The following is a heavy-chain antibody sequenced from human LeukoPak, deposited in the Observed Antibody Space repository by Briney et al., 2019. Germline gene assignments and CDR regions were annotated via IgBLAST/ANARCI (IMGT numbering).Heavy chain of an antibody. CDR2: ISDSGGST. CDR3: AKRGVVIRVILVGFHKEAYYFDS. V-gene: IGHV3-23*01. CDR1: GINLSNYG. D-gene: IGHD3-22*01. Sequence: GGSLRLSCAVSGINLSNYGMSWVRQAPGKGLEWVAGISDSGGSTNYADSVKGRFTISRDNPKNTLYLQMNSLRAEDTAVYFCAKRGVVIRVILVGFHKEAYYFDSWGQGALVTVSS. J-gene: IGHJ4*02.